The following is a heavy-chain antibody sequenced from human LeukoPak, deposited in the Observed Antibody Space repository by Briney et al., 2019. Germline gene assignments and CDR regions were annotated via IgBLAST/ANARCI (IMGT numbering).Heavy chain of an antibody. CDR1: GASISSYY. CDR2: VYYSGST. Sequence: SETLSLTCTVSGASISSYYWSWIRQPPGKGLEWIGYVYYSGSTNYNPSLKSRVTMSVDTSKNQFSLNLSSVTAADTAVYYCARASGSSGHYYYYMDVWGKGTTVTVSS. CDR3: ARASGSSGHYYYYMDV. D-gene: IGHD6-13*01. V-gene: IGHV4-59*01. J-gene: IGHJ6*03.